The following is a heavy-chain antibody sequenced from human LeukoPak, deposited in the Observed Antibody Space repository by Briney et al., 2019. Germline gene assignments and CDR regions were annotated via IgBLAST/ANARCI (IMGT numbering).Heavy chain of an antibody. CDR1: GFTFSSYS. J-gene: IGHJ4*02. D-gene: IGHD4-23*01. Sequence: GGSLRLSCAASGFTFSSYSMNRVRQAPGKGLEWVSYISSSSSTIYYADSVKGRFTISRDNAKNSLYLQMNSLRAEDTAVYYCARDSDNSGDYWGQGTLATVSS. V-gene: IGHV3-48*04. CDR2: ISSSSSTI. CDR3: ARDSDNSGDY.